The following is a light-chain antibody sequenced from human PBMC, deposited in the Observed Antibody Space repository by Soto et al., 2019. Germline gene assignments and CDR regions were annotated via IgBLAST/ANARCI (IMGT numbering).Light chain of an antibody. V-gene: IGLV1-40*01. CDR2: GSS. J-gene: IGLJ1*01. CDR1: SSNIGAGYD. Sequence: QSVLTQPPSVSGAPGQRVTISCTGSSSNIGAGYDVHWYQQVPGTAPQLLIYGSSNRPSGVPDRFSGSKSGTSASLAITGLQAEDEADYYCQSFDSSLSGYVFGTGTKVTVL. CDR3: QSFDSSLSGYV.